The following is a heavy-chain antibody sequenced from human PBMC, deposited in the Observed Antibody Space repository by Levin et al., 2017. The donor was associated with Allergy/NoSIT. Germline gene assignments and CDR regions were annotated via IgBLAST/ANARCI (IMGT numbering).Heavy chain of an antibody. CDR2: IYSGGST. CDR3: AREPSGTTIKIGHYMDV. Sequence: GGSLRLSCAASGFTFSSNYMSWVRQAPGKGLEWVSVIYSGGSTYYADSAKGRFTISSDNSKNTLYLQMNSRGAEDTAVYYCAREPSGTTIKIGHYMDVWGKGTTVTVSS. J-gene: IGHJ6*03. CDR1: GFTFSSNY. V-gene: IGHV3-53*01. D-gene: IGHD4-11*01.